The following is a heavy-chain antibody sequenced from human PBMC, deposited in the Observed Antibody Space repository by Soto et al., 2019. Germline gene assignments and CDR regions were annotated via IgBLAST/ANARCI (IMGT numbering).Heavy chain of an antibody. CDR1: GYTFTSYY. J-gene: IGHJ6*02. V-gene: IGHV1-46*01. D-gene: IGHD3-16*01. CDR3: AREAPQDVTAWGWGPHYYYYGMDV. Sequence: ASVKVSCKASGYTFTSYYMHWVRQAPGQGLEWMGIINPSGGSTSYAQKFQGRVTMTRDTSTSTVYMELSSLRSEDTAVYCCAREAPQDVTAWGWGPHYYYYGMDVWGQGTTVTVSS. CDR2: INPSGGST.